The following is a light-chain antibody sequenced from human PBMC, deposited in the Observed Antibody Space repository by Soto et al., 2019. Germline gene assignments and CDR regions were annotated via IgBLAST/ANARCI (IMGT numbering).Light chain of an antibody. CDR3: QQYGSSGT. Sequence: EIVLTQSPGTLSLSPGQRSTLSCRASQSVSNNYLAWYHQKPRQAPRLLIYGATNGATSIPDMCSSRWSRTFITLTISILEPDDVAVYCWQQYGSSGTFGQGTTGDIK. CDR2: GAT. J-gene: IGKJ1*01. CDR1: QSVSNNY. V-gene: IGKV3-20*01.